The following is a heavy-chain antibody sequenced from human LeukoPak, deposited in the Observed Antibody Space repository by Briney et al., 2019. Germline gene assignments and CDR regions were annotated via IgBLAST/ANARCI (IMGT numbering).Heavy chain of an antibody. J-gene: IGHJ5*02. V-gene: IGHV4-30-2*01. CDR1: GGSISSGGYS. Sequence: SETLSLTCAVSGGSISSGGYSWSWIRQPPGKGLEWIGYIYHSGSTYYNPSLKSRVTISVDRSKNQFSLKLSSVTAADTAVYYCARAGYYYGSGSSTPRWFDPWGQGTLVTVSS. D-gene: IGHD3-10*01. CDR2: IYHSGST. CDR3: ARAGYYYGSGSSTPRWFDP.